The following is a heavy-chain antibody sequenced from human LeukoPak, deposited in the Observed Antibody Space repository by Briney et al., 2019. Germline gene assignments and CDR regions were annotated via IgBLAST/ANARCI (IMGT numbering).Heavy chain of an antibody. Sequence: GESLKISCKGSGYSFTSYWIAWVRQLPGKGLEWMGIINPGDSDTRYSPSFPGQVTISADKSINTAYLQWSSLKASDTAMYYCARRGGYCSSNTCYLGDGFDPWGQGTRVTVSS. J-gene: IGHJ5*02. V-gene: IGHV5-51*01. CDR3: ARRGGYCSSNTCYLGDGFDP. CDR1: GYSFTSYW. CDR2: INPGDSDT. D-gene: IGHD2-2*01.